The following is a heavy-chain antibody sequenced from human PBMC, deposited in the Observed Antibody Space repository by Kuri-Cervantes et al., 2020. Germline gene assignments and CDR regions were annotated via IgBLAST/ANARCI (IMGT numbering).Heavy chain of an antibody. D-gene: IGHD2-2*01. V-gene: IGHV1-2*02. CDR2: INPNSGGT. J-gene: IGHJ4*02. CDR3: ARHSSTRARGGRIDY. CDR1: GYTFTSYY. Sequence: ASVKVSCKASGYTFTSYYMHWVRQAPGQGLEWMGWINPNSGGTNYAQKFQGRVTMTRDTSISTAYMELSRLRSDDTAVYYCARHSSTRARGGRIDYWGQGTLVTVSS.